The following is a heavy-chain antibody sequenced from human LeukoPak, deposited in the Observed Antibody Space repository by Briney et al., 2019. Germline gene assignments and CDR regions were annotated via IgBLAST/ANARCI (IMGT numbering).Heavy chain of an antibody. J-gene: IGHJ2*01. CDR3: AREAGTGERWYFDL. CDR1: GFTSSSYS. CDR2: IDTSTTYM. V-gene: IGHV3-21*01. Sequence: GGSLRLSCAASGFTSSSYSMNWVRQAPGKGLEWVSSIDTSTTYMTYADSVKGRFTISRDNARNSLYLQMNSLRAEDTAVYYCAREAGTGERWYFDLWGRGTLVTVSS. D-gene: IGHD7-27*01.